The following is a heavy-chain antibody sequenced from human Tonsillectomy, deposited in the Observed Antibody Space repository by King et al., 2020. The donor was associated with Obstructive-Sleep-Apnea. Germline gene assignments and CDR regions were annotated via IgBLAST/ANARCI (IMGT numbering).Heavy chain of an antibody. V-gene: IGHV1-18*04. CDR1: GYIFTSFG. Sequence: QLVQSGAEVKKPGTSVRVSCKASGYIFTSFGYAVSWVRQAPGQGLEWMGWISTYSGNTRYAQKSQGRVTMTTDTSTTTAYVELRSLRSDDTAVYYCARVRTTAGAEAFDIWGPGTMLTVSS. D-gene: IGHD2-8*02. CDR3: ARVRTTAGAEAFDI. J-gene: IGHJ3*02. CDR2: ISTYSGNT.